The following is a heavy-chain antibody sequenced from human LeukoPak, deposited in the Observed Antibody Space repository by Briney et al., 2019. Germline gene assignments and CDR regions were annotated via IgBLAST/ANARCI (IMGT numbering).Heavy chain of an antibody. D-gene: IGHD6-19*01. V-gene: IGHV3-23*01. Sequence: PGGSPRLSCAASGFPFNTQDMRWVRQAPGKGLEWVSSIHADGVGTFYADSVRGRFTISRDNSKNTLDLQMNSLRVEDTAVYYCGKGRVSEWGQGTLVTVSS. CDR2: IHADGVGT. CDR3: GKGRVSE. J-gene: IGHJ4*02. CDR1: GFPFNTQD.